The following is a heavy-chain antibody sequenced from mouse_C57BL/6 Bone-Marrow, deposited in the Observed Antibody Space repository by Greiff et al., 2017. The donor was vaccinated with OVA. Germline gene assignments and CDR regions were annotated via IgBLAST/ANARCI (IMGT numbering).Heavy chain of an antibody. CDR3: TRSYSNYGDFDY. J-gene: IGHJ2*01. Sequence: VQLQQSGAELVRPGASVTLSCKASGHTFTDYEMHWVKQTPVHGLEWIGAIDPETGGTAYNQKFKGKAILTADKSSSTAYMELRSLTSADAAVYYCTRSYSNYGDFDYWGQGTTPTVSS. D-gene: IGHD2-5*01. CDR1: GHTFTDYE. CDR2: IDPETGGT. V-gene: IGHV1-15*01.